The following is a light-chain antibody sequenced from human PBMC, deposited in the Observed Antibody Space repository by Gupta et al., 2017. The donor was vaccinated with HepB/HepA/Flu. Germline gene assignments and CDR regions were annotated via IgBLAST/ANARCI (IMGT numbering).Light chain of an antibody. CDR2: DVS. CDR1: NSDLGTNNY. J-gene: IGLJ2*01. CDR3: FSYTTNITLGVV. Sequence: QSALTQPASVSGSPGQSITISCTGVNSDLGTNNYVSWYQQHPDKAPKLIIYDVSYRLSGVSDRFSGSKSGNTASLTIFGLQAGDEADYYCFSYTTNITLGVVFGGGTRLTV. V-gene: IGLV2-14*03.